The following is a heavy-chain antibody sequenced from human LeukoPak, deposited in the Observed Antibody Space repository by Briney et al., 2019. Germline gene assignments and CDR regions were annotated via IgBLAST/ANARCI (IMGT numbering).Heavy chain of an antibody. CDR3: VHSAQSNGWYFINWFDP. CDR1: GFSLSTSGVA. Sequence: SGPTLVKPTQTLTLTCTFSGFSLSTSGVAVGWIRQPPGKALEWLPLIYWNDDKRYSPSLRSRLTITKDTSKNQVVMTMTNLDPVDTATYYCVHSAQSNGWYFINWFDPWGQGILVTVSS. D-gene: IGHD6-19*01. CDR2: IYWNDDK. J-gene: IGHJ5*02. V-gene: IGHV2-5*01.